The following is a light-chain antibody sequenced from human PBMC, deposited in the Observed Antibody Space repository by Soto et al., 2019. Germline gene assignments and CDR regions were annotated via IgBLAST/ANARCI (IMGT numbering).Light chain of an antibody. CDR3: QESDSFPYT. CDR2: GAT. Sequence: DIRMTQSPSSLSASVGDRVTITCRASQTISIYLNWYQVKPGKAPNLLIYGATRLQTGVPSRFTGSGSGTEFSLTITSLQPEDLATYFCQESDSFPYTFGQGTMLEIK. CDR1: QTISIY. V-gene: IGKV1-39*01. J-gene: IGKJ2*01.